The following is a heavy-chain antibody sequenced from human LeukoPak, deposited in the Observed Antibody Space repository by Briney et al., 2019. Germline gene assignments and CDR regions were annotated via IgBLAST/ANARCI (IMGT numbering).Heavy chain of an antibody. Sequence: GGSLRLSCAASGLTFSSYAMSWVRQAPGKGLEWVSAISGNGGSTFYTDAVKGRFTISRDNSKNTLYLQMNSLRAEDTTVYYCAKDTRWYVDYWGQGTLVTVSS. V-gene: IGHV3-23*01. CDR3: AKDTRWYVDY. CDR1: GLTFSSYA. J-gene: IGHJ4*02. CDR2: ISGNGGST. D-gene: IGHD6-13*01.